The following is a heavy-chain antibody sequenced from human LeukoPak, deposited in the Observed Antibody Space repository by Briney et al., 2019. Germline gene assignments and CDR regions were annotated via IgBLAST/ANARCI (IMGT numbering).Heavy chain of an antibody. CDR3: ARDGSSGWSLFDY. CDR2: IYTSGST. V-gene: IGHV4-4*07. CDR1: GGSISSYY. Sequence: PSETLSLTCTVSGGSISSYYWSWIRQPAGKGLEGIRRIYTSGSTNYNPSLKSRVTISVDKSKNQFSLKLSSVTAADTAVYYCARDGSSGWSLFDYWGQGTLVTVSS. D-gene: IGHD6-19*01. J-gene: IGHJ4*02.